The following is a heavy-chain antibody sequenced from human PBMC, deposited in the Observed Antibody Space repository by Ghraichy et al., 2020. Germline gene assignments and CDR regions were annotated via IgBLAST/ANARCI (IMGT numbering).Heavy chain of an antibody. CDR3: GRGDYGYYEGRTFDI. J-gene: IGHJ3*02. CDR1: GGSITGYY. CDR2: IYYSGAT. V-gene: IGHV4-59*01. Sequence: SETLSLTCTVSGGSITGYYWSWIRQPPGKGLEWIGYIYYSGATNYNPSLKSRVTMSVDTSMNQLSLRLTSVTAADTAVYYCGRGDYGYYEGRTFDIWGQGTMVTVSS. D-gene: IGHD4-17*01.